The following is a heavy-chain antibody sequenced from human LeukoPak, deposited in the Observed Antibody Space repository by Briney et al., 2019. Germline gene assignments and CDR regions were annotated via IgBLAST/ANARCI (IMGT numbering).Heavy chain of an antibody. CDR1: GYTFTSYY. D-gene: IGHD2-21*02. J-gene: IGHJ2*01. Sequence: ASVKVSCKASGYTFTSYYMHWVRQAPGQGLEWMGIINPSGGSTSYTQKFQGRVTMTRDTSTSTVYMELSSLRSEDTAVYYCARDGENCGGDCYNWYFDLWGRGTLVTVSS. V-gene: IGHV1-46*01. CDR2: INPSGGST. CDR3: ARDGENCGGDCYNWYFDL.